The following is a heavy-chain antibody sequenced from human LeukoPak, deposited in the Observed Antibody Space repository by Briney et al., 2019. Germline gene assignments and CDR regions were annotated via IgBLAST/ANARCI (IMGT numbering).Heavy chain of an antibody. Sequence: GGSLRLYCAASGFTFSSYSMNWVRQAPGKGLEWVSSISSSSSYIYYADSVKGRFTISRDNAKNSLYLQMNSLRAEDTAVYYCARGSSSTYGMDVWGQGTTVTVSS. J-gene: IGHJ6*02. CDR3: ARGSSSTYGMDV. D-gene: IGHD2-2*01. V-gene: IGHV3-21*01. CDR1: GFTFSSYS. CDR2: ISSSSSYI.